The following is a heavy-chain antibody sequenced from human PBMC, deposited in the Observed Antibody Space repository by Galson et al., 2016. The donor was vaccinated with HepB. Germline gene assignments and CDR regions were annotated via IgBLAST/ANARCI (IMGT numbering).Heavy chain of an antibody. CDR1: GFTFNSYA. CDR3: AKGARGYLDY. CDR2: ISGSGGIR. J-gene: IGHJ4*02. V-gene: IGHV3-23*01. Sequence: SLRLSCAASGFTFNSYAMNWVRQAAGKGLEWVSLISGSGGIRHYADSVKGRFTISRDNAKNTLFLQMNSLRVEDTAVYYCAKGARGYLDYWGQGTLVTVSS.